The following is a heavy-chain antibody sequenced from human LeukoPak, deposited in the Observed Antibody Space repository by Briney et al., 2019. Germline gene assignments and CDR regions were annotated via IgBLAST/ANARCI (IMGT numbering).Heavy chain of an antibody. CDR2: INPNSGGT. J-gene: IGHJ4*02. CDR3: ARDLCWSGSTSCYASYFDY. V-gene: IGHV1-2*02. CDR1: GYTFSGYY. D-gene: IGHD2-2*01. Sequence: GASVKVSCKASGYTFSGYYMHWVRQAPGQGLEWMGWINPNSGGTNYAQKFQGRVTMTRDTSISTAYMGLSRLRSDDTAVYYCARDLCWSGSTSCYASYFDYWGQGTLVTVSS.